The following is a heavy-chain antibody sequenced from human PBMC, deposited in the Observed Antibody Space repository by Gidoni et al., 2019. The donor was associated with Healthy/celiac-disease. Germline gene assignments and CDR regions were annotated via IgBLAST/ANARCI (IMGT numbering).Heavy chain of an antibody. V-gene: IGHV3-21*01. CDR2: ISSSSSYI. CDR3: ARDRLDQNAFDI. D-gene: IGHD6-6*01. Sequence: EVQLVESGGGLVKPGGSLRLSCAASGFTFSSYSMNWVRQAPGKGLEWVSSISSSSSYIYYADSVKGRFTISRDNAKNSLYLQMNSLRAEDTAVYYCARDRLDQNAFDIWGQGTMVTVSS. J-gene: IGHJ3*02. CDR1: GFTFSSYS.